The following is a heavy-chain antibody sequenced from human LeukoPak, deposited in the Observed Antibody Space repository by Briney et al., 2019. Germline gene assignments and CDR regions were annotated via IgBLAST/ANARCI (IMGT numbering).Heavy chain of an antibody. CDR1: GFTFSSYG. CDR2: ISSSGSTI. V-gene: IGHV3-48*04. CDR3: AELGITMIGGV. J-gene: IGHJ6*04. Sequence: GGSLRLSCAGSGFTFSSYGMSWVRQAPGKGLEWVSYISSSGSTIYYADSVKGRFTISRDNAKNSLYLQMNSLRAEDTAVYYCAELGITMIGGVWGKGTTVTISS. D-gene: IGHD3-10*02.